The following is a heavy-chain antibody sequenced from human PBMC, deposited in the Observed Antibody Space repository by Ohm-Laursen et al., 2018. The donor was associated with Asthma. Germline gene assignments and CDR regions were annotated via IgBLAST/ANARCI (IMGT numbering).Heavy chain of an antibody. CDR2: ISKDGSNE. J-gene: IGHJ4*02. CDR1: GFTFSSNA. Sequence: SLRLSCAASGFTFSSNAMHWVRQAPGKGLEWVAVISKDGSNEYYAESVKGRFTISRDNSMNTLYVQMNSLRAEDTAVYYCARDHYYSSGTYFDYWGQGTLVTVSS. CDR3: ARDHYYSSGTYFDY. D-gene: IGHD3-10*01. V-gene: IGHV3-30-3*01.